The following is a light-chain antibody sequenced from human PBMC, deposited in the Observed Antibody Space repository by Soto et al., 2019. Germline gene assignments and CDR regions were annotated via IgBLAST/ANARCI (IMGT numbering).Light chain of an antibody. CDR2: DVS. CDR1: TIDVDSSNY. CDR3: CSYATTFYV. J-gene: IGLJ1*01. V-gene: IGLV2-11*01. Sequence: QSALTQPRSVSGPPGQSVTISCTGPTIDVDSSNYVSWYQQHPGKAPKLMIYDVSERPSGVPDRFSGSKSGSTASLTISGLQAEDEADYYCCSYATTFYVFGSGTKVTVL.